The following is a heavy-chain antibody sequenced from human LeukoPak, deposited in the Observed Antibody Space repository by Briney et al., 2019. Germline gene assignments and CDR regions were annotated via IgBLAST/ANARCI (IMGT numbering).Heavy chain of an antibody. J-gene: IGHJ4*02. CDR1: GFTFSSYS. V-gene: IGHV3-21*01. D-gene: IGHD6-19*01. CDR3: ARSIAVAGRGVY. Sequence: GGSLRLSCAASGFTFSSYSMNWVRQAPGKGLEWVSSISSSSSYIYYADSVKGRFTISRDSAKNSLYLQMNSLRAEDTAVYYCARSIAVAGRGVYWGQGTLVTVSS. CDR2: ISSSSSYI.